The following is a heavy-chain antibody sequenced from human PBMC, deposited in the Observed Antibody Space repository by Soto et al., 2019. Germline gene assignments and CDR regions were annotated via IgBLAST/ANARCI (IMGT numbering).Heavy chain of an antibody. CDR3: ARGMSDGFGEVS. J-gene: IGHJ5*02. Sequence: GASVKVSCKTSGYTFTNDDINCVRQAAGQGLEWIGWMSPNSGNTGYAQKFQGRVTLTRDTSISTAYMELSSLRSEDTAVYYCARGMSDGFGEVSWGQGTLVTVSS. CDR2: MSPNSGNT. CDR1: GYTFTNDD. D-gene: IGHD3-10*01. V-gene: IGHV1-8*02.